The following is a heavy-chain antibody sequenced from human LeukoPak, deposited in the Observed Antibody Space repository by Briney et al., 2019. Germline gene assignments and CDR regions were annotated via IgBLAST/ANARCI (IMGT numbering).Heavy chain of an antibody. Sequence: PGGSLRLPCAASGFTFDDYGMSWVRQAPGKGLEWVSGINWNGGSTGYADSVKGRFTISRDNAKNSLYLQMNSLRAEDTALYYCAREEQQLVSGNYYYYMDVWGKGTTVTVSS. CDR2: INWNGGST. CDR3: AREEQQLVSGNYYYYMDV. V-gene: IGHV3-20*04. D-gene: IGHD6-13*01. J-gene: IGHJ6*03. CDR1: GFTFDDYG.